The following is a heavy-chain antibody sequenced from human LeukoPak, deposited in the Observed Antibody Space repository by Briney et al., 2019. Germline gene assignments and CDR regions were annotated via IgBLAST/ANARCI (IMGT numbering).Heavy chain of an antibody. CDR2: ISGSGGST. V-gene: IGHV3-23*01. Sequence: PGGSLRLSCAASGFTFSSYAMSWVCQAPGKGLEWVSAISGSGGSTYYADSVKGRFTISKDNSKNTLYLQMNSLRAEDTAVYYCANVEGSRTPFDYWGQGTLVTVSS. J-gene: IGHJ4*02. CDR3: ANVEGSRTPFDY. CDR1: GFTFSSYA. D-gene: IGHD1-26*01.